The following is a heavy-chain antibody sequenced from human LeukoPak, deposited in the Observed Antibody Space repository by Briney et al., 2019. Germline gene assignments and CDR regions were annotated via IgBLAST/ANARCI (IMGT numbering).Heavy chain of an antibody. D-gene: IGHD6-19*01. V-gene: IGHV3-23*01. J-gene: IGHJ3*02. CDR1: GFTFSSYA. Sequence: PGGSLRLSCAASGFTFSSYAMSWVRQAPGKGLEWVSAISGSGGSTYYADSVKGRFTISRDNSKNTLYLQMNSLRAEDTAVYYCASSRTTRYSSGWNDAFDIWGQGTMVTVSS. CDR2: ISGSGGST. CDR3: ASSRTTRYSSGWNDAFDI.